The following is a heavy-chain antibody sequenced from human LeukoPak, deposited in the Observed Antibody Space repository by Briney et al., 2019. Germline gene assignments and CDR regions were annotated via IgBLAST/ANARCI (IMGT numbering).Heavy chain of an antibody. J-gene: IGHJ4*02. CDR2: IQYDGSNK. V-gene: IGHV3-30*02. Sequence: GGSLRLSCAASAFIFSSYGMHWVRQAPGKGLEWVAYIQYDGSNKQYADSVKGRFTISRDNAKNSLYLKMNSLRVEDTAVYYCAAALAIAVGGTTPGDYWGQGTLVTVSS. D-gene: IGHD6-19*01. CDR3: AAALAIAVGGTTPGDY. CDR1: AFIFSSYG.